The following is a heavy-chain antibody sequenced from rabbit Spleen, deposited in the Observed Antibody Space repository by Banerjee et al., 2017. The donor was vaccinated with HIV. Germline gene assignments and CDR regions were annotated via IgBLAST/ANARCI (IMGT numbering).Heavy chain of an antibody. V-gene: IGHV1S47*01. CDR3: ARGFPSGSGYYLNL. D-gene: IGHD1-1*01. CDR2: IYLGFGLK. CDR1: GFDFSNKA. J-gene: IGHJ4*01. Sequence: QEHLVESGGGLVRPEGSLRLSCTASGFDFSNKAVMCWVRQAPGKGPEWIAYIYLGFGLKNYANSVKGRFTLSSDNAQKTVFLQMTSLTASDTATYFCARGFPSGSGYYLNLWGQGTLVTVS.